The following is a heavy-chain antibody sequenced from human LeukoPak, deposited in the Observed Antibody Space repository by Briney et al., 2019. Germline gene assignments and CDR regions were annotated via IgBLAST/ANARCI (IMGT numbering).Heavy chain of an antibody. V-gene: IGHV3-23*01. J-gene: IGHJ4*02. CDR1: GFTFSSYA. CDR2: ISGSGGST. Sequence: GGSLRLSCAASGFTFSSYALTWVRQAPGKGLEWVSVISGSGGSTYNADSVKGRFTISRDNSKNTLYLQMNSLRAEDTAVYYCAKSYYYGSGSYLGYWGQGTLVTVSS. CDR3: AKSYYYGSGSYLGY. D-gene: IGHD3-10*01.